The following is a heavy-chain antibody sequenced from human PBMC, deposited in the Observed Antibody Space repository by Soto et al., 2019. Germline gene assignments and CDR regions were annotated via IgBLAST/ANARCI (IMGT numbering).Heavy chain of an antibody. J-gene: IGHJ4*02. D-gene: IGHD3-10*01. CDR1: GFTFSSYA. CDR2: ISYDGSNK. Sequence: QVQLVESGGGVVQPGRSLRLSCAASGFTFSSYAMHWVRQAPGKGLEWVAVISYDGSNKYYADSVKGRFTISRDNSKNTLSLKRSIPIAEDNSVYYCERDMRPFGATDTDDYGSGSYRPGGYWGKGTMVTVSS. V-gene: IGHV3-30*04. CDR3: ERDMRPFGATDTDDYGSGSYRPGGY.